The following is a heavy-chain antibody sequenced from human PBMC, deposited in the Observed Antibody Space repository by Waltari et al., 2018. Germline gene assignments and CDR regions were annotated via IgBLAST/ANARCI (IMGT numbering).Heavy chain of an antibody. J-gene: IGHJ6*03. Sequence: QVQLQASGPGLVKPSETLSLTCTVSGGSISRYYSSCIRQPPGKGLEWIGYIYYSGSTNYNPSLKSRVTISVDTSKNQFSLKLSSVTAADTAVYYCARHHRYCSSTSCSYYMDVWGKGTTVTISS. CDR3: ARHHRYCSSTSCSYYMDV. CDR2: IYYSGST. CDR1: GGSISRYY. V-gene: IGHV4-59*08. D-gene: IGHD2-2*01.